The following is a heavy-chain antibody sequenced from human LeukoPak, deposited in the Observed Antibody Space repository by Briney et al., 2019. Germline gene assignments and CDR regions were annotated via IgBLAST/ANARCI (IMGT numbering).Heavy chain of an antibody. J-gene: IGHJ4*02. Sequence: PGRSLRLSCAASGFTFNIYSMYWVRQAPGKGLEWVASVLSDASSEYYADSVKGRFTISRDNSKNMLYLQINSLRAEDTAVYHCARKKMAAAGKGAFDYWGQGTLVTVSS. CDR2: VLSDASSE. CDR1: GFTFNIYS. CDR3: ARKKMAAAGKGAFDY. V-gene: IGHV3-30*04. D-gene: IGHD6-13*01.